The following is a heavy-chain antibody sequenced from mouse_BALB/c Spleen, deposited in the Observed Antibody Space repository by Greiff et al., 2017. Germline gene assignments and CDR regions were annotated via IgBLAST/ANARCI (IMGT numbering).Heavy chain of an antibody. CDR1: GYAFTNYL. CDR2: INPGSGGT. Sequence: QVQLQQSGAELVRPGTSVKVSCKASGYAFTNYLIEWVKQRPGQGLEWIGVINPGSGGTNYNEKFKGKATLTADKSSSTAYMQLSSLTSDDSAVYFCARMAYYGNGFAYWGQGTLVTVSA. D-gene: IGHD2-10*01. CDR3: ARMAYYGNGFAY. J-gene: IGHJ3*01. V-gene: IGHV1-54*01.